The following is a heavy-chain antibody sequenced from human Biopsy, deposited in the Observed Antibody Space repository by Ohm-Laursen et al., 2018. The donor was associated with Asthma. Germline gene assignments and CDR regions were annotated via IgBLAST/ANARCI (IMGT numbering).Heavy chain of an antibody. V-gene: IGHV3-30*18. CDR2: ISFDGSNK. Sequence: SLRLSCAASGFTFSNYGMHWVRQAPGKGLDWVAVISFDGSNKDYTDSVKGRFTISRDNSRNTLHLQMNSLRAEDTAVYYCAKDVFPGWELRRGPDYWGQGTLVTVSS. D-gene: IGHD1-26*01. CDR3: AKDVFPGWELRRGPDY. CDR1: GFTFSNYG. J-gene: IGHJ4*02.